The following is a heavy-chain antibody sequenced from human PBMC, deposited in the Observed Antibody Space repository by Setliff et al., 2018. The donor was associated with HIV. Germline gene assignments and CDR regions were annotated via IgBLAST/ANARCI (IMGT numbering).Heavy chain of an antibody. J-gene: IGHJ4*02. D-gene: IGHD6-19*01. CDR3: ARKYTGGPLDY. CDR2: ISTYNGNT. CDR1: GYTFTSYG. Sequence: GASVKVSCKASGYTFTSYGITWVRQAPGQGLEWMGWISTYNGNTHYAKKLQGRVTMTTDTSTSTAYMELRSLRSDDTAMYYCARKYTGGPLDYWGQGTLVTV. V-gene: IGHV1-18*01.